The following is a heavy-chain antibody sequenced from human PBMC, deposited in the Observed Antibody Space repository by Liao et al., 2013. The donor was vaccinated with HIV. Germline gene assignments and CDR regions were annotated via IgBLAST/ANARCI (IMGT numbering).Heavy chain of an antibody. CDR3: AREGYDSSAVA. CDR1: GGSITTSSYY. J-gene: IGHJ3*01. V-gene: IGHV4-39*07. CDR2: IFYSGST. D-gene: IGHD3-22*01. Sequence: QLQLQESGPGLVKPSETLSLTCTVSGGSITTSSYYWGWIRQPPGKGLEWIGTIFYSGSTYYNPSLKSRVIISVDTSKNQFSLKLSSVTAADTAMYYCAREGYDSSAVAWGQGTMVTVSS.